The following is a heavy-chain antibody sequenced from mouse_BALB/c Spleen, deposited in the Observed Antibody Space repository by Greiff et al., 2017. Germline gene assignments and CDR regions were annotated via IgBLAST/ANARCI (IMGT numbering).Heavy chain of an antibody. CDR2: IDPENGDT. D-gene: IGHD2-4*01. J-gene: IGHJ3*01. V-gene: IGHV14-4*02. CDR3: NAPMSTGY. CDR1: GFNIKDYY. Sequence: EVKLMESGAELVRSGASVKLSCTASGFNIKDYYMHWVKQRPEQGLEWIGWIDPENGDTEYAPKFQGKATMTADTSSNTAYLQLSSLTSEDTAVYYCNAPMSTGYWGQGTLVTVSA.